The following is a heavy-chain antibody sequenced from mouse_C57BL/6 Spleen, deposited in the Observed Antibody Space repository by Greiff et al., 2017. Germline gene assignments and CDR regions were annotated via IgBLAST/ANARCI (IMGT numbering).Heavy chain of an antibody. D-gene: IGHD2-3*01. CDR1: GFTFSDYG. J-gene: IGHJ4*01. V-gene: IGHV5-17*01. CDR2: ISSGGSTI. Sequence: EVMLVESGGGLVKPGGSLKLSCAASGFTFSDYGMHWVRQAPEKGLEWVAYISSGGSTIYYADTVKGRFTISRDNAKNTLFLQMTSLRSEDTAMYYCAMEVWLLRGAMDYWGQGTSVTVSS. CDR3: AMEVWLLRGAMDY.